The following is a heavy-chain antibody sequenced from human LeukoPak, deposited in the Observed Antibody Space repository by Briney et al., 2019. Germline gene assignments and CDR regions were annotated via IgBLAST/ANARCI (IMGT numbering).Heavy chain of an antibody. J-gene: IGHJ4*02. Sequence: GASVKVSCKVSGGIFSNYAIHWVRQAPGKGLEWMGRIIPIFGSANYAQKFQGRVTITEDKSTRTAYMELSRLRSEETAVYYCAKRSRLRVGGSFHFWGQGTLVTVSS. V-gene: IGHV1-69*06. CDR2: IIPIFGSA. CDR1: GGIFSNYA. D-gene: IGHD1-26*01. CDR3: AKRSRLRVGGSFHF.